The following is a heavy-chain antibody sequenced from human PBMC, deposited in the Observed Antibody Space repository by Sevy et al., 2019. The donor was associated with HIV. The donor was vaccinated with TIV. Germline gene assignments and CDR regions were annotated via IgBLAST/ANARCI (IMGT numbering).Heavy chain of an antibody. J-gene: IGHJ4*02. CDR2: ISSSGSTI. Sequence: GGSLRLSCAASGFTFSSYAMSWVRQAPGKGLEWVSYISSSGSTIYYADSVKGRFTISRDNARNSLYLQMNSLRAEDTAVYYCARPHYYDSSGYYREDYFDYWGQGTLVTVSS. CDR1: GFTFSSYA. CDR3: ARPHYYDSSGYYREDYFDY. D-gene: IGHD3-22*01. V-gene: IGHV3-48*03.